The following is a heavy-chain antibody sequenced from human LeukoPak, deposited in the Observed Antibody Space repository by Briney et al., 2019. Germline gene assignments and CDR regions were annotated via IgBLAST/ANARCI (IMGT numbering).Heavy chain of an antibody. CDR2: INPSTGGA. Sequence: ASVKVSCKASGYTVTDPYIHWVRQAPGQGPEWMGWINPSTGGARYAQKFQGRVTLTRDTSITTAYMEVSRLTSDDTAIYYCAREGYCTAGVCHSYDLWGQGTLVTVSS. CDR1: GYTVTDPY. CDR3: AREGYCTAGVCHSYDL. J-gene: IGHJ4*02. V-gene: IGHV1-2*02. D-gene: IGHD2-8*02.